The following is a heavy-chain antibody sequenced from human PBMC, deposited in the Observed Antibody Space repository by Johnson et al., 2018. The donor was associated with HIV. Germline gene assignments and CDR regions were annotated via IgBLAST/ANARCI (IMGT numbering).Heavy chain of an antibody. CDR1: GFTVSSNY. Sequence: EVQLVESGGGLIQPGGSLRLSCAASGFTVSSNYMSWVRQAPGKGLEWVSVIYSGGSTYYADSVKGRFTISRDNAKNSLYLQMNSLRAEDTAVYYCARDGVAAAGTISDAFDIWGQGTMVTVSS. V-gene: IGHV3-53*01. D-gene: IGHD6-13*01. CDR2: IYSGGST. J-gene: IGHJ3*02. CDR3: ARDGVAAAGTISDAFDI.